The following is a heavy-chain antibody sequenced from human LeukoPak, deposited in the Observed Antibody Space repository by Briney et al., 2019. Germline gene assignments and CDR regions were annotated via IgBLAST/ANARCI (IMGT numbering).Heavy chain of an antibody. CDR2: ISYDGSNK. D-gene: IGHD2-21*02. V-gene: IGHV3-30-3*01. Sequence: GRSLRLSCAASGFTFSNYAMQWVRQAPGKGLEWVAVISYDGSNKYYADSVKGRFTISRDNSKNTLYLQMNSLRAEDTAVYYCARDSQAYCGGDCYYFDYWGQGTLVTVSS. J-gene: IGHJ4*02. CDR1: GFTFSNYA. CDR3: ARDSQAYCGGDCYYFDY.